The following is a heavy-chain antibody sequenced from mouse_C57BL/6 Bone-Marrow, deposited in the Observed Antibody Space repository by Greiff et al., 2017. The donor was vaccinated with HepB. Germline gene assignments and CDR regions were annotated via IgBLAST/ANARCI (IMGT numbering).Heavy chain of an antibody. CDR1: GYTFTSYW. CDR2: IDPSDSYT. CDR3: ARWGRRAWFAY. V-gene: IGHV1-69*01. Sequence: QVQLQQPGAELVVPGASVKLSCKASGYTFTSYWMHWVKQRPGQGLEWIGEIDPSDSYTNYNQKFKGKSTLTVDKSSSTAYMQLSSLTSEDSAVYYCARWGRRAWFAYWGQGTLVTVSA. J-gene: IGHJ3*01.